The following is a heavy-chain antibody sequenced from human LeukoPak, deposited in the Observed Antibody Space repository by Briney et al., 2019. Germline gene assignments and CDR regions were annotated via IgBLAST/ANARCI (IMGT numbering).Heavy chain of an antibody. Sequence: GGSLRLSCAASGFTVSSNYMSWVRQAPGKGLEWVSVIYSGGSTYYADSVKGRFTISRDNSKNALYLQMNSLRAEDTAVYYCARVLTSTSTVLDYWGQGTLVTVSS. J-gene: IGHJ4*02. CDR2: IYSGGST. D-gene: IGHD4-11*01. CDR1: GFTVSSNY. CDR3: ARVLTSTSTVLDY. V-gene: IGHV3-66*02.